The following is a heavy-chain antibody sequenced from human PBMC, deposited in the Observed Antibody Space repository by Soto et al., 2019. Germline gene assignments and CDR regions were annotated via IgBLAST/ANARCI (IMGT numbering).Heavy chain of an antibody. D-gene: IGHD6-6*01. CDR2: IWYDGSNK. CDR3: ARDGYSSSYLPGGFDP. Sequence: GGSLRLSCAASGFTFSSYGMHWVRQAPGKGLEWVAVIWYDGSNKYYADSVKGRFTISRDNSKNTLYLQMNSLRAEDTAVYYCARDGYSSSYLPGGFDPWGQGTLVTVSS. CDR1: GFTFSSYG. V-gene: IGHV3-33*01. J-gene: IGHJ5*02.